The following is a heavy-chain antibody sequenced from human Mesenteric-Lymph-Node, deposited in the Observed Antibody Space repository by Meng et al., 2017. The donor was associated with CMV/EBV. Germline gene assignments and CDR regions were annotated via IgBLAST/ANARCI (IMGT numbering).Heavy chain of an antibody. CDR1: GYSFIGYY. Sequence: ASVKVSCKASGYSFIGYYIHWVRQAPGQGFEWLGYINPYNGGTNYAQKFQGRVTMTRDTSINTAYMELTSLTSDDAAVYYCARGEDSPDYDDWGQGTLVTVSS. J-gene: IGHJ4*02. V-gene: IGHV1-2*02. D-gene: IGHD1-26*01. CDR2: INPYNGGT. CDR3: ARGEDSPDYDD.